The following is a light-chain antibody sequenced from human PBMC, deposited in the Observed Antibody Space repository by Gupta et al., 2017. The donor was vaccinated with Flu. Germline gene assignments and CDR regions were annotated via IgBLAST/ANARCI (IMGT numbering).Light chain of an antibody. CDR2: EVS. Sequence: SALTQPPSASGSRGQSVTISCSGTSSDIGAYKYVSWYQQYPGKAPNLILSEVSKRPSGVPDRFSGSKSGNTASLTVSGLQPEDEADYYCSSYAGNFRILFGGGTKVTVL. V-gene: IGLV2-8*01. CDR1: SSDIGAYKY. J-gene: IGLJ2*01. CDR3: SSYAGNFRIL.